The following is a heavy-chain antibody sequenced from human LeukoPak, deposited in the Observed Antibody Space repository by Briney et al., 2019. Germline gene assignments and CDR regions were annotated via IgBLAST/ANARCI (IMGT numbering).Heavy chain of an antibody. J-gene: IGHJ4*02. CDR2: ISGSGGST. V-gene: IGHV3-23*01. D-gene: IGHD3-22*01. CDR3: AKDDSSGYSLFDY. Sequence: GGSLRLSCAASGFTFSSYGMSWVRQAPGKGLEWVSAISGSGGSTYYADSVKGRFTISRDNSKNTLYLQMNSLRAEDTAVYYCAKDDSSGYSLFDYWGQGTLVTVSS. CDR1: GFTFSSYG.